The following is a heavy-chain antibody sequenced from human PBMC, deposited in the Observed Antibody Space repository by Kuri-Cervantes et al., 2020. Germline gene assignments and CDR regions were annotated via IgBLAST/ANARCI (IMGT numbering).Heavy chain of an antibody. Sequence: GSLRLSCTVSGGSVTSGSYYWSWIRLPPGKGLEWIGYIYYSGSTKYNPSLKSRVTMSLDTSRNQFSLKLSSVTAADTAVYYCARVVTPYYYYGMDVWGQGTTVTVSS. CDR3: ARVVTPYYYYGMDV. CDR1: GGSVTSGSYY. V-gene: IGHV4-61*01. CDR2: IYYSGST. D-gene: IGHD5-18*01. J-gene: IGHJ6*02.